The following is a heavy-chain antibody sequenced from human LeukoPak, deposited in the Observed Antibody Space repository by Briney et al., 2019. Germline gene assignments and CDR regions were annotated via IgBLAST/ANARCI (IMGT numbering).Heavy chain of an antibody. V-gene: IGHV3-66*01. Sequence: GGSLSFSCAASGFTFSSYAMSWVRQAPGKGLEWVSVIYSGGSTYYADSVRGRFTISRDNSKNTLYLQVNTLRAEDTAVYYCARAAAAAMAPDYWGQGTLVTVSS. CDR3: ARAAAAAMAPDY. CDR1: GFTFSSYA. J-gene: IGHJ4*02. CDR2: IYSGGST. D-gene: IGHD2-2*01.